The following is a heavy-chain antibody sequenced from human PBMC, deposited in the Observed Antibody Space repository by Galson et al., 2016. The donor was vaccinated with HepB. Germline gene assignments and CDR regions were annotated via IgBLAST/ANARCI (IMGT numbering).Heavy chain of an antibody. J-gene: IGHJ4*02. CDR1: GFTFSGYV. Sequence: SLRLSCAASGFTFSGYVMHWVRQAPGKGLEWVAIISPDGSSQYYADSVKGRFTISRDNSRNTLHLQMTSLRAEDTAVYYCAKDHYCTTTNCYSHFAFWGQGTLVTVSS. D-gene: IGHD2-2*01. CDR2: ISPDGSSQ. CDR3: AKDHYCTTTNCYSHFAF. V-gene: IGHV3-30*18.